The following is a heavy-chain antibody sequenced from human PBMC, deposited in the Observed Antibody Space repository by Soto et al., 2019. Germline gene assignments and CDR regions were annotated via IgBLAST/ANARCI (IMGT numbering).Heavy chain of an antibody. CDR1: GFTFSSYG. CDR3: ARADPRDYYYYGMDV. CDR2: IWYDGSNK. V-gene: IGHV3-33*01. J-gene: IGHJ6*02. Sequence: QVQLVESGGGVVQPGRSLRLSCAASGFTFSSYGMHWVRQAPGKGLEWVAVIWYDGSNKYYADSVKGRFTISRDNSKNTLYLQMNGLRAEDTAVYYCARADPRDYYYYGMDVWGQGTTVTVSS.